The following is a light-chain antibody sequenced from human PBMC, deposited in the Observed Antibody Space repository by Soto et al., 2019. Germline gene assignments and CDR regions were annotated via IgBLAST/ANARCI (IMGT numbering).Light chain of an antibody. CDR1: HGVSRY. CDR3: QQYNSTLS. J-gene: IGKJ4*01. CDR2: DAS. V-gene: IGKV1-33*01. Sequence: DIQMTQSPSSLSASEGDRVTITCQSSHGVSRYLNWFQQKPGEAPQLLIYDASNLERGVPSRFSGSGSGTDFTLTISRLQPEDVATYCRQQYNSTLSFGGGTEVEIK.